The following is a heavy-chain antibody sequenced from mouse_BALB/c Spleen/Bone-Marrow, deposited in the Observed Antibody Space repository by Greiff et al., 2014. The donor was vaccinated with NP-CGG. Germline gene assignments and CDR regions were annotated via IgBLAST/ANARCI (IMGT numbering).Heavy chain of an antibody. V-gene: IGHV1-4*02. CDR1: GYTFISYT. CDR2: INPSSGYT. Sequence: QVQLQQSGAELARPGAPVKMSCKASGYTFISYTIQWVKQRPGQGLEWIGYINPSSGYTDYNQKFKDKTTLTADKSSNTAYMQLTSLTSEDSAFYACAREARTGAWFTYWGQGTLVTVSA. J-gene: IGHJ3*01. CDR3: AREARTGAWFTY. D-gene: IGHD4-1*01.